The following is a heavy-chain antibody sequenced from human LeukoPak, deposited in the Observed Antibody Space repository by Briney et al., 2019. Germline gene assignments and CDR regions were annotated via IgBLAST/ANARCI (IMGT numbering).Heavy chain of an antibody. D-gene: IGHD3-22*01. CDR2: IKGDGRST. V-gene: IGHV3-74*01. Sequence: GGSLRLSCAASGFTFRSNWMHGVRHAPGKGVVWVSQIKGDGRSTNYADCVKGGFTISRDNSKNTLYLQMNSLRAEDTAVYYCARVSRGPPPYYYDSSGYMDYWGQGTLVTVSS. CDR1: GFTFRSNW. J-gene: IGHJ4*02. CDR3: ARVSRGPPPYYYDSSGYMDY.